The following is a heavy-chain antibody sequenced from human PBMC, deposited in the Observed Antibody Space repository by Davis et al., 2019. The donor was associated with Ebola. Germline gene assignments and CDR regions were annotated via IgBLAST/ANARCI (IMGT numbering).Heavy chain of an antibody. V-gene: IGHV3-21*01. CDR3: ARGPRKMATTNFDY. J-gene: IGHJ4*02. CDR2: ISSSSYYI. Sequence: GESLKISCGAFGFTFSSKSMNWVRQAPGKGLEWVSSISSSSYYIYYADSVKGRFTISRDNAKNSLYLQMNSLRAEDTAVYYCARGPRKMATTNFDYWGQGTLVTVSS. CDR1: GFTFSSKS. D-gene: IGHD5-24*01.